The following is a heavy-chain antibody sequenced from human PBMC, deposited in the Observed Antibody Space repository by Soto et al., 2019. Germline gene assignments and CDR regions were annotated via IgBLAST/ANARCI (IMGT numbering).Heavy chain of an antibody. Sequence: KLSCKASGYTFTSYAMRGVRQAPGQRLEWMGWINAGNGNTKYSQKFQGRVTITRDTSASTAYMELSSLRSEDTAVYYCAGMYYYDSSGPGWGQGTLVTVSS. J-gene: IGHJ4*02. CDR3: AGMYYYDSSGPG. V-gene: IGHV1-3*01. CDR1: GYTFTSYA. D-gene: IGHD3-22*01. CDR2: INAGNGNT.